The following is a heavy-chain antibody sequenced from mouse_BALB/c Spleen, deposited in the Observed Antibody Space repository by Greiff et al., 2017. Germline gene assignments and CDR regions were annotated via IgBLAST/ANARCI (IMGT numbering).Heavy chain of an antibody. CDR1: GFTFSSFG. D-gene: IGHD1-1*01. J-gene: IGHJ2*01. CDR2: ISSGSSTI. CDR3: ARSGVITTVVDY. Sequence: EVQVVESGGGLVQPGGSRKLSCAASGFTFSSFGMHWVRQAPEKGLEWVAYISSGSSTIYYADTVKGRFTISRDNPKNTLFLQMTSLRSEDTAMYYCARSGVITTVVDYWGQGTTLTVSS. V-gene: IGHV5-17*02.